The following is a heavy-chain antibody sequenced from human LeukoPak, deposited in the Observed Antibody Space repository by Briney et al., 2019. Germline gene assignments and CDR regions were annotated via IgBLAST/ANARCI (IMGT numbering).Heavy chain of an antibody. D-gene: IGHD6-19*01. CDR2: TYSGSST. CDR1: GFTVSSNY. Sequence: GGCLRLSCAAAGFTVSSNYKGWVRQAPGKGLEWVSVTYSGSSTYYADPVKGRFTISRDNSKNPLYLQMSSLRAEDTAVYYCASRGTSDWYQGGFDYWGQGTLVTVSS. J-gene: IGHJ4*02. V-gene: IGHV3-66*01. CDR3: ASRGTSDWYQGGFDY.